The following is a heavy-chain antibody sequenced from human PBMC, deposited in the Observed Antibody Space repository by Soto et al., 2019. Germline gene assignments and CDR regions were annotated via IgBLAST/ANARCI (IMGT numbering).Heavy chain of an antibody. CDR3: VREGRGSFDF. D-gene: IGHD5-12*01. Sequence: PGGSLRLSCAASGFIFTNYAMHWVRQAPGKGLEWVSVIGGRGKSAYYADSVQGRFTISRDNSKNTLSLQMSSLTADDTAIYYCVREGRGSFDFWGRGTMVTVSS. V-gene: IGHV3-23*01. CDR2: IGGRGKSA. CDR1: GFIFTNYA. J-gene: IGHJ3*01.